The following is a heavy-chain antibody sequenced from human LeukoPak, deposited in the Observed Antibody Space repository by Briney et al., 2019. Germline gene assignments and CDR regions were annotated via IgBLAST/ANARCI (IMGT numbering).Heavy chain of an antibody. D-gene: IGHD1-26*01. Sequence: GGSLRLSCAASGFTFSNFAMHWVRQAPGKGLGWVAVIAYDATSKHYADSVKGRFTISRDNSNNSLYLQMNGLRAEDTAVYYCAKVSVGSLDYWGQGTLVTASS. V-gene: IGHV3-30-3*01. J-gene: IGHJ4*02. CDR2: IAYDATSK. CDR3: AKVSVGSLDY. CDR1: GFTFSNFA.